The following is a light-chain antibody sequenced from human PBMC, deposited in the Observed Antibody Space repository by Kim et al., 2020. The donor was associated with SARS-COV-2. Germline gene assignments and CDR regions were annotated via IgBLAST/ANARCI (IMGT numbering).Light chain of an antibody. CDR2: DAS. CDR1: QSVSSY. J-gene: IGKJ3*01. Sequence: EIVLTQSPATLSLSPGERATLSCRASQSVSSYLAWYQQKPGQAPRLLIYDASNRATGIPARFSGSGSVTDFTLTISSLEPEDFAVYYCQQRTNRPPFTFGPGTKVDIK. V-gene: IGKV3-11*01. CDR3: QQRTNRPPFT.